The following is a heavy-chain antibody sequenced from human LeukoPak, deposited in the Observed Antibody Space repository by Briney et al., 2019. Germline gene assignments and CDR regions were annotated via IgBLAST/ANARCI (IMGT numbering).Heavy chain of an antibody. Sequence: SETLSLTCTVSGGSISSSSYYWGWIRRPPGKGLEWIGSIYYSGSTYYNPSLKSRVTISVDTSKNQFSLKLSSVTAADTAVYYCASYSSSSRSFQHWGQGTLVTVSS. J-gene: IGHJ1*01. CDR2: IYYSGST. D-gene: IGHD6-6*01. CDR1: GGSISSSSYY. CDR3: ASYSSSSRSFQH. V-gene: IGHV4-39*01.